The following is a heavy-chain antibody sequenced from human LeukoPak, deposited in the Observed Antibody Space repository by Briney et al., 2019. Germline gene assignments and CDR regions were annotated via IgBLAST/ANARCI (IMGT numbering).Heavy chain of an antibody. CDR1: KFNFNSYG. V-gene: IGHV3-23*01. J-gene: IGHJ3*02. CDR2: ISGSGGNT. D-gene: IGHD2-15*01. Sequence: GGSLRLSCTTSKFNFNSYGMTWVRQAPGKGPEWVSSISGSGGNTQYAASVQGRFTISRDNSKNTLYLQMNSLRAEDTAVYYCAKDVEAALAPSAFDIWGQGTMVTVSS. CDR3: AKDVEAALAPSAFDI.